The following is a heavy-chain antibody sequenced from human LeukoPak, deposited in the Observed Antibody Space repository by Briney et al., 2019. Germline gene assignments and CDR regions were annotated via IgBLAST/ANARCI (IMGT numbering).Heavy chain of an antibody. J-gene: IGHJ6*03. Sequence: PSETLSLTCTVSGGSISSGGYFWGWVRQHPGKGLEWIAHIYQAGSTHDNPSRRGRVAIPLDTSANQCSLRLSSVTAADTAVYFCARATHYSASTGGPYMDVWGQGTTVTVSS. V-gene: IGHV4-31*03. CDR3: ARATHYSASTGGPYMDV. D-gene: IGHD3-22*01. CDR1: GGSISSGGYF. CDR2: IYQAGST.